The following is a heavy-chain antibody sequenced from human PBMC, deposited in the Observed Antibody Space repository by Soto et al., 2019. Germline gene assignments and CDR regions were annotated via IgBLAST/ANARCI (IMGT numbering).Heavy chain of an antibody. Sequence: QVQLVESGGGVVQPGRSLRLSCAASGFTFSSYGMHWVRQAPGKGLGWVAVISYDGSNKYYADSVKGRFTISRDNSKNTLYLQMNSLRAEDTAVYYCAKVFGRGATSSPYWGQGTLVTVSS. CDR3: AKVFGRGATSSPY. D-gene: IGHD1-26*01. J-gene: IGHJ4*02. V-gene: IGHV3-30*18. CDR2: ISYDGSNK. CDR1: GFTFSSYG.